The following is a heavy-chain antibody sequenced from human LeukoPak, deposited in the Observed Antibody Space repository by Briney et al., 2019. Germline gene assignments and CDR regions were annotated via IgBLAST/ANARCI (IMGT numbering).Heavy chain of an antibody. CDR1: GSTFTTYW. V-gene: IGHV3-7*01. J-gene: IGHJ3*02. CDR3: ARDFDGVQAFDI. D-gene: IGHD3-16*01. Sequence: PGGSLRLPCAASGSTFTTYWMSWVRQAPGKGLEWVANIKEDGSVRYYVDSVKGRLTISRDDAKNSLYLRMNSLRAEDTAVYYCARDFDGVQAFDIWGQGTMVTVSS. CDR2: IKEDGSVR.